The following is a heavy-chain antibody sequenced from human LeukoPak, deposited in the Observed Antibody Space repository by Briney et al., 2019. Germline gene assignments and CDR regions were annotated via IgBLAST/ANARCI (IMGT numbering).Heavy chain of an antibody. Sequence: SVKVSCKASRGTFSSYAISWVRQAPGQGLEWMGGIIPIFGTANYAQKFQGRVTITADASTSTAYMELSSLRSEDTAVYYCSRDRSSSSCFDYWGQGTLVTVSS. V-gene: IGHV1-69*01. CDR2: IIPIFGTA. CDR3: SRDRSSSSCFDY. J-gene: IGHJ4*03. D-gene: IGHD2-2*01. CDR1: RGTFSSYA.